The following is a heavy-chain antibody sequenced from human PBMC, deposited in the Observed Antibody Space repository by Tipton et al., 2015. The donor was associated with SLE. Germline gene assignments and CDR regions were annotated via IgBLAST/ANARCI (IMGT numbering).Heavy chain of an antibody. V-gene: IGHV1-18*01. CDR2: ISAYNGNT. Sequence: QSGPEVKKPGASVKVSCKASGYTFTSYGISWVRQAPGQGLEWMGWISAYNGNTSYAQKLQGRVTMTTDTSTSTAYMELRSLRSDDTAVYYCARGGVVVVVAATRYFDYWGQGTLVTVSS. CDR1: GYTFTSYG. D-gene: IGHD2-15*01. CDR3: ARGGVVVVVAATRYFDY. J-gene: IGHJ4*02.